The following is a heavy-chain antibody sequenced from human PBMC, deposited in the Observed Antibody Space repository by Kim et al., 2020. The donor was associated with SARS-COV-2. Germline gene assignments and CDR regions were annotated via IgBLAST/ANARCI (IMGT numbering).Heavy chain of an antibody. Sequence: ASVKVSCKASGYTFTSYGISWVRQAPGQGLEWMGWISAYNGNTNYAQKLQGRVTMTTDTSTSTAYMELRSLRSDDTAVYYCARDRRGRPAGPGRERGCWFDPWGQGTLVTVSS. CDR2: ISAYNGNT. CDR3: ARDRRGRPAGPGRERGCWFDP. V-gene: IGHV1-18*01. CDR1: GYTFTSYG. D-gene: IGHD1-1*01. J-gene: IGHJ5*02.